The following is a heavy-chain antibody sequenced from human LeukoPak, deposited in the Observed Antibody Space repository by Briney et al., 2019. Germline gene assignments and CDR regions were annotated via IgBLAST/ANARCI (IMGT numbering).Heavy chain of an antibody. CDR2: IYSGGST. Sequence: GSLRPSCAASGFTVSSNYMSWVRQAPGKGLEWVSVIYSGGSTYYADSVKGRFTISRDNSKNTLYLQMNSLRAEDTAVYYCAKEGRTMVRGVIMAEYFQHWGQGTLVTVSS. J-gene: IGHJ1*01. CDR3: AKEGRTMVRGVIMAEYFQH. V-gene: IGHV3-66*02. CDR1: GFTVSSNY. D-gene: IGHD3-10*01.